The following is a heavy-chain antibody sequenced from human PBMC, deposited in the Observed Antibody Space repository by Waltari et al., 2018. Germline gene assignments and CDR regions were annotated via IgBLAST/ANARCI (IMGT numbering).Heavy chain of an antibody. D-gene: IGHD1-26*01. CDR3: ASVGDGYNRNY. V-gene: IGHV3-74*01. CDR2: INNDGSLT. J-gene: IGHJ4*02. CDR1: GFTFRTYW. Sequence: EVQLVESGGGLVQPGGSLRLSCAASGFTFRTYWMLCVRQAPGKGLVWVSRINNDGSLTTYADSVKGRFTISRDNAKNTVFLQMNSLGAEDTAVYYCASVGDGYNRNYWGQGTLVTVSS.